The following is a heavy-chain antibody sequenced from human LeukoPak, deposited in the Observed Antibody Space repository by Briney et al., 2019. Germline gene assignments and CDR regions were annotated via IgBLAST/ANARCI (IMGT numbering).Heavy chain of an antibody. CDR3: AKNGDNIAVAGIVKHFDY. D-gene: IGHD6-19*01. V-gene: IGHV3-23*01. CDR2: ISGSGGST. CDR1: GFTFSSYA. Sequence: GGSLRLSCAASGFTFSSYAMSWVRQAPGKGLEWVSAISGSGGSTYYADPVKGRFTISRDNSKNTLYLQMNSLRAEDTAVYYCAKNGDNIAVAGIVKHFDYWGQGTLVTVSS. J-gene: IGHJ4*02.